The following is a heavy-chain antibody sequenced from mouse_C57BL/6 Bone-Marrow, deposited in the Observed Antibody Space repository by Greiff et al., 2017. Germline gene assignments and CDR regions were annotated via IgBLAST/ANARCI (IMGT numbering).Heavy chain of an antibody. V-gene: IGHV1-82*01. Sequence: QVQLQQSGPELVKPGASVKISCKASGYAFSSSWMNWVKQRPGKGLEWIGRIYPGDGDTNYNGKFKGKATLTADKSSSTAYMQLSSLTSEDSAVYFCARWPYYYCSSYEVDYWGQGTTLTVSS. CDR3: ARWPYYYCSSYEVDY. CDR2: IYPGDGDT. CDR1: GYAFSSSW. D-gene: IGHD1-1*01. J-gene: IGHJ2*01.